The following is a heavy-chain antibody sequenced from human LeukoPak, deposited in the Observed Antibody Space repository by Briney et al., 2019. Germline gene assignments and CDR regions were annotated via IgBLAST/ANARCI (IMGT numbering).Heavy chain of an antibody. CDR1: GFTFSSYW. Sequence: PGGSLRLSCAASGFTFSSYWMSWVRQAPGKGLEWVANIKQDGSEKYYVDSVKGRFTISRDNAKNSLYLQMNSLRAEDTAGYCCARQWLVREYFDYWGQGTLVTVSS. CDR2: IKQDGSEK. D-gene: IGHD6-19*01. CDR3: ARQWLVREYFDY. V-gene: IGHV3-7*01. J-gene: IGHJ4*02.